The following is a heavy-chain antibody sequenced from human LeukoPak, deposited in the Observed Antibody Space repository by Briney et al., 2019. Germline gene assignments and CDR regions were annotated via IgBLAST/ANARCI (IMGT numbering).Heavy chain of an antibody. CDR3: ARHYCSSTSCYEAAFDI. CDR2: IIPIFGTA. J-gene: IGHJ3*02. Sequence: SVKVSCKASGGTFSSYAISWVRQAPGQGLEWMGGIIPIFGTANYAQKFQGRVTITADESTSTAYMELSSLRSEDTAVYYCARHYCSSTSCYEAAFDIWGQGTMVTVSS. D-gene: IGHD2-2*01. CDR1: GGTFSSYA. V-gene: IGHV1-69*13.